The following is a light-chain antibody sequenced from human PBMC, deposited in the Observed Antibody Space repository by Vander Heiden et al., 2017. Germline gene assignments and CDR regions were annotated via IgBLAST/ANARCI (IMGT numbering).Light chain of an antibody. V-gene: IGKV3-20*01. CDR3: QQYGTSEWT. J-gene: IGKJ1*01. CDR1: QNISNNF. CDR2: GAS. Sequence: EFVLTQSPGTLSLSPGERATLSCRATQNISNNFLAWYQQKPGQAPRLLIYGASSRATGIPDSFSGSGSGTDFTLTISRLEPEDFAVYYCQQYGTSEWTFGQGTKVEIK.